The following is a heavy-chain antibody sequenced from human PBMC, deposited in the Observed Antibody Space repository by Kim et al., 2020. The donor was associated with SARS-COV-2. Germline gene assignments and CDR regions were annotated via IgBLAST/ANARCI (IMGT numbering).Heavy chain of an antibody. CDR3: ARWSSTSYY. Sequence: GGSLRLSCAASGFSLGDYWMNWVRQAPGKGLEWVSNIKQDGTDKNYVDSVKGRFTISRDNAKNPLYLQMNSLSAEDTAVYYCARWSSTSYYWGQGTLVTVSS. D-gene: IGHD2-2*01. CDR1: GFSLGDYW. J-gene: IGHJ4*02. V-gene: IGHV3-7*01. CDR2: IKQDGTDK.